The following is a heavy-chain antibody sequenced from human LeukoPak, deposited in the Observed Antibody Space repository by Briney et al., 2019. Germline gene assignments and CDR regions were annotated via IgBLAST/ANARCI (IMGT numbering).Heavy chain of an antibody. CDR1: GFTFSSYS. CDR3: YGMATDRAGPYHY. CDR2: ISSSSSTI. V-gene: IGHV3-48*02. Sequence: GGSLRLSCAASGFTFSSYSMNWVRQAPGKGLEWVSYISSSSSTIYYADSVKGRFTISRDNAKNSLYLQMNSLRDEDTAVYYCYGMATDRAGPYHYWGQGTLVTVSS. J-gene: IGHJ4*02. D-gene: IGHD5-24*01.